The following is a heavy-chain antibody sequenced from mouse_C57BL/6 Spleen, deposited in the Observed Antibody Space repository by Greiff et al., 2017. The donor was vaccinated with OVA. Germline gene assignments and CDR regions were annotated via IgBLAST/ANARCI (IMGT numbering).Heavy chain of an antibody. D-gene: IGHD4-1*01. CDR2: ISSGGDYI. V-gene: IGHV5-9-1*02. J-gene: IGHJ2*01. Sequence: EVHLVESGEGLVKPGGSLKLSCAASGFTFSSYAMSWVRQTPEKRLAWVAYISSGGDYIYYADTVKGRFTISRDNARNTLYLQMSSLKSEDTAMYYCTRDLGPKGYFDYWGQGTTLTVSS. CDR3: TRDLGPKGYFDY. CDR1: GFTFSSYA.